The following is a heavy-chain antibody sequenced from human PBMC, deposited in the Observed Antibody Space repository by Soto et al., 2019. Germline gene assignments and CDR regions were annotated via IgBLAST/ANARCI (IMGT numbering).Heavy chain of an antibody. CDR2: ISGYNGDT. J-gene: IGHJ4*02. V-gene: IGHV1-18*01. CDR1: GYTFTSYG. D-gene: IGHD4-17*01. CDR3: ARDWVGDLAY. Sequence: QVQLVQSGGEVKQPGASVKVSCKTSGYTFTSYGITWVRQAPGEGLEWMGWISGYNGDTKYGQKFPGRVTLTTDTSPNTAYMEERSLISDGTGVYYCARDWVGDLAYWGQGTLVTVSS.